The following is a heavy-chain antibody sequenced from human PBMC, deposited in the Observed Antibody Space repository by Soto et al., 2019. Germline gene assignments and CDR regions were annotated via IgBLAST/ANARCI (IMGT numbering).Heavy chain of an antibody. CDR3: ARDYYDSSGRPTIDY. J-gene: IGHJ4*02. D-gene: IGHD3-22*01. CDR1: GGSFSGYY. CDR2: INHSGST. V-gene: IGHV4-34*01. Sequence: QVQLQQWGAGLLKPSETLSLTCAVYGGSFSGYYWSWIRQPPGKGLEWIGEINHSGSTNYNPSLKSRVTISVDTSKNQFSLKLCSVTAAYTAVYYCARDYYDSSGRPTIDYWGQGTLVTVSS.